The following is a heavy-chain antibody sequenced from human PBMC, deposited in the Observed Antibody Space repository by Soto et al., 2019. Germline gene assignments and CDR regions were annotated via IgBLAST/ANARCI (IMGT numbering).Heavy chain of an antibody. CDR2: IDPSDSYT. Sequence: PGESLKISCKGSGYTFTSYWISWVRQMPGKGLEWMGRIDPSDSYTNYSPSFQGHVTISADKSISTAFLQWSSLKASDTAMYYCARRPKQTDAYYDSSVPFEYRGQGTLVTVPS. CDR1: GYTFTSYW. V-gene: IGHV5-10-1*01. D-gene: IGHD3-22*01. J-gene: IGHJ4*02. CDR3: ARRPKQTDAYYDSSVPFEY.